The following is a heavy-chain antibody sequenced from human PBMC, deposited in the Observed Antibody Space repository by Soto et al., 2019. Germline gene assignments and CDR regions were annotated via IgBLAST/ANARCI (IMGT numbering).Heavy chain of an antibody. J-gene: IGHJ6*02. CDR2: IYHSGST. CDR1: GGSISSSNW. V-gene: IGHV4-4*02. Sequence: SETLSLTCAVSGGSISSSNWWSWVRQPPGKGLEWIGEIYHSGSTNYNPSLKSRVTISVDKSKNQFSLKLSSVTAADTAVYYCARASGGGVASHYYYYYGMDVWGQGTTVTVSS. CDR3: ARASGGGVASHYYYYYGMDV. D-gene: IGHD3-16*01.